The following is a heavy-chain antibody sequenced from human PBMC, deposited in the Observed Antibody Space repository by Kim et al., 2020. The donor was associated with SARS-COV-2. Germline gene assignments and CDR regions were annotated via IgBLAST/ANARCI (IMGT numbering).Heavy chain of an antibody. V-gene: IGHV4-59*01. CDR3: ARVSPNYYYYGMDV. CDR2: IYYSGST. CDR1: GGSISSYY. J-gene: IGHJ6*02. Sequence: SETLSLTCTVSGGSISSYYWSWIRQPPGKGLEWIGYIYYSGSTNYNPSLKSRVTISVDTSKNQFSLKLSSVTAADTAVYYCARVSPNYYYYGMDVWGQGTTVTVSS.